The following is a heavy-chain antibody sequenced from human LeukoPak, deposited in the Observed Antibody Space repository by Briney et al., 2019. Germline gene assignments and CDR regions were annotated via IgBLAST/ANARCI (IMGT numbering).Heavy chain of an antibody. V-gene: IGHV4-59*08. CDR1: GGSISSYY. D-gene: IGHD3-22*01. Sequence: PSETLSLTCTVSGGSISSYYWSWIRQPPGKGLEWIGYIYYSGSTNYNPSLKSRVTISVDTSKNQFSLKLSSVTAADTAEYYCARLAGYDSSGYYVYYFDYWGRGTLVTVSS. CDR3: ARLAGYDSSGYYVYYFDY. J-gene: IGHJ4*02. CDR2: IYYSGST.